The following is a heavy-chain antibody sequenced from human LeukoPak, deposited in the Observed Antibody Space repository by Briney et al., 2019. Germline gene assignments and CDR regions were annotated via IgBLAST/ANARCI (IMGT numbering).Heavy chain of an antibody. CDR3: ARELGATPFGY. D-gene: IGHD1-26*01. CDR1: GFTFSSNW. V-gene: IGHV3-74*01. Sequence: GGSLRLSCAASGFTFSSNWMHWVRQAPGKGLVWVSRINEDGSTTNYADSVKGRSTIFRDNAKNTLYLQMNSLRAEDTAVYYCARELGATPFGYWGRGTLVTVSS. CDR2: INEDGSTT. J-gene: IGHJ4*02.